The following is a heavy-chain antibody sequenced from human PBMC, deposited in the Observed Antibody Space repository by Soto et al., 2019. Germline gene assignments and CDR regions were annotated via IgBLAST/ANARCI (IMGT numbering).Heavy chain of an antibody. D-gene: IGHD3-3*01. V-gene: IGHV4-4*02. J-gene: IGHJ6*02. CDR1: GGSISSSNW. CDR2: IYHSGST. Sequence: SETLSLTCAVSGGSISSSNWWSCVRQPPGKGLEWIGEIYHSGSTNYNPSLKSRVTISVDKSKNQFSLKLSSVTAADTAVYYCARRSYYDFWSGYTDYYYGMDVWGQGTTVTVSS. CDR3: ARRSYYDFWSGYTDYYYGMDV.